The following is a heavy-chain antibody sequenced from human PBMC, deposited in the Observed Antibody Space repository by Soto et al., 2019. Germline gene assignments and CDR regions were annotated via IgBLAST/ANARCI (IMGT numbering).Heavy chain of an antibody. J-gene: IGHJ4*02. Sequence: EVQLVESGGDLVQPGRSLRLSCTGSGFTFSSYGMNWVRQAPGKGLEWLSYISPGDDTIHYSDSVKGRFTISRDNAKNSLYLQMNNLRAEDSAVYYCAREGDGNYFYFEYWGQGTLVTVSS. V-gene: IGHV3-48*03. CDR2: ISPGDDTI. CDR3: AREGDGNYFYFEY. D-gene: IGHD4-4*01. CDR1: GFTFSSYG.